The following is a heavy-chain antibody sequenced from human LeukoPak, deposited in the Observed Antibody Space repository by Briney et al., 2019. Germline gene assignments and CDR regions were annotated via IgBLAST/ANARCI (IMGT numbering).Heavy chain of an antibody. J-gene: IGHJ4*02. CDR1: GFTFSSSA. CDR2: ISYDGSNK. CDR3: ARDSSYYDSSGYYQKDLFDY. V-gene: IGHV3-30*03. Sequence: GGSLRLSCVVSGFTFSSSAMSWVRQAPGKGLEWVAVISYDGSNKYYADSVKGRFTISRDNSKNTLYLQVNSLRAEDTAVYYCARDSSYYDSSGYYQKDLFDYWGQGTLVTVSS. D-gene: IGHD3-22*01.